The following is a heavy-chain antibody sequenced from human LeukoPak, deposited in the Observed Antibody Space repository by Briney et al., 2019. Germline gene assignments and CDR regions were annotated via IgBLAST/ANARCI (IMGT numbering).Heavy chain of an antibody. J-gene: IGHJ4*02. CDR3: AIDPNWGTHS. V-gene: IGHV3-23*01. D-gene: IGHD7-27*01. Sequence: GGSLRLSCAASGFTFSTYTMYWVRHPPGKRLEWVSIIGSGGGIHYADSVKGRFTISRDNSKNALYLQMNSLRVEDTAVYYCAIDPNWGTHSWGQGVLVTVSS. CDR1: GFTFSTYT. CDR2: IIGSGGGI.